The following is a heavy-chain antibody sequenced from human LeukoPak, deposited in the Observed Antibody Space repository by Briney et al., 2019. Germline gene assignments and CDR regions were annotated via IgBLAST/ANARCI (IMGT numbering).Heavy chain of an antibody. CDR1: GGSFSGYY. CDR2: INHSGST. D-gene: IGHD2-2*02. J-gene: IGHJ6*02. V-gene: IGHV4-34*01. Sequence: ETLSLTCAVYGGSFSGYYWSWIRQPPGKGLEWIGEINHSGSTNYNPSLKSRVTISVDTSKNQFSLKLSSVTAADTAVYYCARGLRGYCSSTSCYTSAYYGMDVWGQGTTVTVSS. CDR3: ARGLRGYCSSTSCYTSAYYGMDV.